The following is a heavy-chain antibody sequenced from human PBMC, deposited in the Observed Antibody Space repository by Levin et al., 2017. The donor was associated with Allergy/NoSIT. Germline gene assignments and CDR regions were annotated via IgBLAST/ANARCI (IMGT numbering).Heavy chain of an antibody. CDR1: GFTFSSYG. CDR2: IWYDGSNK. Sequence: SCAASGFTFSSYGMHWVRQAPGKGLEWVAVIWYDGSNKYYADSVKGRFTISRDNSKNTLYLQMNSLRAEDTAVYYCARDRSKRWKLLPVDAFDIWGQGTMVTVSS. CDR3: ARDRSKRWKLLPVDAFDI. V-gene: IGHV3-33*01. D-gene: IGHD1-26*01. J-gene: IGHJ3*02.